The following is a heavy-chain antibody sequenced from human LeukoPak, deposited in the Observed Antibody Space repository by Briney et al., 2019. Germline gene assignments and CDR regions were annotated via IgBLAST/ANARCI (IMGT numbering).Heavy chain of an antibody. Sequence: PGGSLRLSCAASGFTVSSNYMSWVRQAPGKGLEWVSSISSSSSYIYYADSVKGRFTISRDNSKNTLYLQMNSLRAEDTAVYYCAKAGHLEKDDYGGNPYYFDYWGQGTLVTVSS. V-gene: IGHV3-21*04. CDR3: AKAGHLEKDDYGGNPYYFDY. D-gene: IGHD4-23*01. CDR2: ISSSSSYI. J-gene: IGHJ4*02. CDR1: GFTVSSNY.